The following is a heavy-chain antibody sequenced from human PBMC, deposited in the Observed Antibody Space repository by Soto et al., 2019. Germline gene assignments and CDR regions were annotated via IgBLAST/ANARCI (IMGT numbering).Heavy chain of an antibody. CDR1: GFTFSSYG. CDR3: AKEDEDIVVVVAGYWSYDFDY. CDR2: ISGSGGST. D-gene: IGHD2-15*01. J-gene: IGHJ4*02. V-gene: IGHV3-23*01. Sequence: PGGSLRLSCAASGFTFSSYGMNWVRQAPGKGLVWVSAISGSGGSTYYADSVKGRFTISRDNSKNTLYLQMNSLRAEDTAVYYCAKEDEDIVVVVAGYWSYDFDYWGQGTLVTVSS.